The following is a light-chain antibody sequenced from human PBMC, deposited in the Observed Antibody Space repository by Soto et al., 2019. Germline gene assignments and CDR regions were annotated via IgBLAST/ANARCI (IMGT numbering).Light chain of an antibody. J-gene: IGKJ2*01. CDR3: LQDYNYPYT. CDR2: WAS. V-gene: IGKV4-1*01. Sequence: DFVMTQSPDSLAVSLGERATINCKSSQSISYSSNNKNYLAWYQVKPGQPPKLLINWASTRESGVPDRFSGSGSGADFTLTISSLQAEDVAVYYCLQDYNYPYTFGQGTKLEIK. CDR1: QSISYSSNNKNY.